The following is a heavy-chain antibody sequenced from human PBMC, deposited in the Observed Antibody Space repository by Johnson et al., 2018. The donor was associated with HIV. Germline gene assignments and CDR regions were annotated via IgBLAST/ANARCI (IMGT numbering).Heavy chain of an antibody. Sequence: VKLLESGGGLVQPGGSLRLSCAASGFIFSQYAMHWVRQAPGKGLEYVSAITNNGANTYYADSVRGRFTISRDNSKNTLYLQMDDLRAEDMAVYYCAIPYYYDSGDYRWGQGTMVTVSS. CDR3: AIPYYYDSGDYR. D-gene: IGHD3-22*01. CDR2: ITNNGANT. CDR1: GFIFSQYA. J-gene: IGHJ3*01. V-gene: IGHV3-64*07.